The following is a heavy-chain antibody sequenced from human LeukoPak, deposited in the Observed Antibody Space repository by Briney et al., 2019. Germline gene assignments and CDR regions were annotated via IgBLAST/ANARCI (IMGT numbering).Heavy chain of an antibody. CDR2: INHSGST. CDR3: AGGRRLFSSGWIPMDV. Sequence: SETLSLTCAVYGGSFSGYYWSWIRQPPGKGLEWIGEINHSGSTNYNPSLKSRVTIPVDTSKNQFSLKLSSVTAADTAVYYCAGGRRLFSSGWIPMDVWGQGTTVTVSS. J-gene: IGHJ6*02. CDR1: GGSFSGYY. D-gene: IGHD6-19*01. V-gene: IGHV4-34*01.